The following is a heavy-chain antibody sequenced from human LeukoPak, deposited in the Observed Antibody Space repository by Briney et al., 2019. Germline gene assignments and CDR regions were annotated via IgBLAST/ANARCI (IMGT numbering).Heavy chain of an antibody. J-gene: IGHJ4*02. CDR2: IKQDGSEK. D-gene: IGHD5-24*01. Sequence: PGGSLRLSCATSGFTFSNFWMSWVRQAPGKGLEWVANIKQDGSEKYYVDSVKGRFTISRDNAKNSLYLQMNSLRAEDTAVYYCANGDGFDYWGPGTLVTVSS. V-gene: IGHV3-7*01. CDR1: GFTFSNFW. CDR3: ANGDGFDY.